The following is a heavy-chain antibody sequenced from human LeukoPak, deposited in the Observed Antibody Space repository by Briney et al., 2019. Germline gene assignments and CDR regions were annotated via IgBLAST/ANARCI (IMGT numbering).Heavy chain of an antibody. V-gene: IGHV3-9*01. Sequence: SLRLSCAASGFTFDDYAMHWVRQAPGKGLEWVSGISWNSGSIGYADSVKGRFTISRDNAKNSLYLQMNSLRAEDTAVYYCARAYCSGGSCYSDYWGQGTLVTVSS. CDR2: ISWNSGSI. D-gene: IGHD2-15*01. J-gene: IGHJ4*02. CDR3: ARAYCSGGSCYSDY. CDR1: GFTFDDYA.